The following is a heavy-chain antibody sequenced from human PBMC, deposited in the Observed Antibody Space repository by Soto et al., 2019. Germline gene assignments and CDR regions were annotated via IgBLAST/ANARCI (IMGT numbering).Heavy chain of an antibody. Sequence: SETLSLTCTVSGCSISSYYWSWIRQPPGKGLEWIGYIYYSGSTNYNPSLKSRVTISVDTSKNQFSLKLSSVTAADTAVYYCARNQYGSGKYYYYMGVWGKGTTVTVSS. CDR2: IYYSGST. CDR3: ARNQYGSGKYYYYMGV. J-gene: IGHJ6*03. D-gene: IGHD3-10*01. V-gene: IGHV4-59*01. CDR1: GCSISSYY.